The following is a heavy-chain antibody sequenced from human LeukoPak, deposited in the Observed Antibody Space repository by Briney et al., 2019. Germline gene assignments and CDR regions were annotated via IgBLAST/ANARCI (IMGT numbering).Heavy chain of an antibody. J-gene: IGHJ4*02. CDR1: GFTFSSCW. D-gene: IGHD6-6*01. V-gene: IGHV3-74*01. CDR3: ARESAGAALGD. Sequence: HAGGSLRLSCAVSGFTFSSCWMHWVRQAPGKGLVWVSRIKTDGSSTGCADSVKGRFTISRDNAKNTLYLQMDSLRAEDTAVYYCARESAGAALGDWGQGTLVTVSS. CDR2: IKTDGSST.